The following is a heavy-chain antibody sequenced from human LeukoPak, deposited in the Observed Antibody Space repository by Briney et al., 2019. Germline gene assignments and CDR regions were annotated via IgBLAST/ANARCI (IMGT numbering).Heavy chain of an antibody. CDR1: GYSFTGEW. D-gene: IGHD3-9*01. J-gene: IGHJ3*02. V-gene: IGHV5-51*01. CDR3: ARLSYDILTGYSDDAFDI. CDR2: IYPGDSDT. Sequence: GESLKISCKGSGYSFTGEWIAWVRPVSGKGLEWMGIIYPGDSDTRYHPSFQGQVTISADKSISTAYLQWSTLKASDTAMYYCARLSYDILTGYSDDAFDIWGQGTMVTVSS.